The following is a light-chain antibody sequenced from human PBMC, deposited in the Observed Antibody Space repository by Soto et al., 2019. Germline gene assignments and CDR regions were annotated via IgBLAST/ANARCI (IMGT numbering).Light chain of an antibody. CDR3: QQYNNWPLT. Sequence: EIVMTQSPATLSVSPGEGATISCRASLSISSNLAWYQQKPGQAPRLLMSGASTRATGIPARFSGSGSGTAFTLTISGLQSEDFAVYYCQQYNNWPLTFGGGTKVQIK. CDR2: GAS. V-gene: IGKV3-15*01. CDR1: LSISSN. J-gene: IGKJ4*01.